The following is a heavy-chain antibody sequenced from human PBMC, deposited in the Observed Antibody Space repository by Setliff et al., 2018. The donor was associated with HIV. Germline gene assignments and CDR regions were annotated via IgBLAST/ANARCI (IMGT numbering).Heavy chain of an antibody. CDR2: IYSSGST. CDR1: GGSLSSGNYY. Sequence: SETLSLTCTVSGGSLSSGNYYWSWIRQPAGKGLEWIGRIYSSGSTNYNPSLKSRVTISINTSKNQFSLKLSSVTAADTAVYYCARDRDIVVVPASPQGYYYYMDVWGKGTTVTVSS. CDR3: ARDRDIVVVPASPQGYYYYMDV. D-gene: IGHD2-2*01. J-gene: IGHJ6*03. V-gene: IGHV4-61*02.